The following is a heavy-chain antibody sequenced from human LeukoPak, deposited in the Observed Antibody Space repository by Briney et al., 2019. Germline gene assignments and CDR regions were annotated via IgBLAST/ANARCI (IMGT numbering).Heavy chain of an antibody. D-gene: IGHD1-1*01. J-gene: IGHJ5*02. V-gene: IGHV3-7*01. CDR1: GFTFSSYW. CDR3: ARGATDVTRWFDP. CDR2: IKEDGSEK. Sequence: GGSLRLSCAASGFTFSSYWMSWIRQAPGKGLEWVADIKEDGSEKSYVDSVKGRFTISRDNAKNSLYLQMNGLRAEDTAVYYCARGATDVTRWFDPWGQGTRVTVSS.